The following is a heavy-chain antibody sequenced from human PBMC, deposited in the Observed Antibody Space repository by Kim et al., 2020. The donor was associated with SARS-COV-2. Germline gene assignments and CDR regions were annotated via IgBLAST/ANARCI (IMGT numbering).Heavy chain of an antibody. V-gene: IGHV4-34*01. CDR2: INHSGST. Sequence: SETLSLTCGVYGGSFSVYYWSWIRQPPGKGLEWIGEINHSGSTNYNPSLKSRVTISVDTSKNQFSLKLSSVTAADTAVYYCATRDYWGQGTLVTVSS. J-gene: IGHJ4*02. CDR3: ATRDY. CDR1: GGSFSVYY.